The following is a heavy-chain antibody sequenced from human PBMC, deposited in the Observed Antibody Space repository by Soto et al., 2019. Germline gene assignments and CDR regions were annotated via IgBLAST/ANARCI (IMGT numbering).Heavy chain of an antibody. D-gene: IGHD2-8*01. CDR1: GFNFRNYA. CDR2: IWSAATEE. V-gene: IGHV3-33*06. J-gene: IGHJ5*02. Sequence: PGRSLTLACAAWGFNFRNYAMHCVSQGPGKGVWGVAVIWSAATEEYYGASVKGRVTISRDNFKNTVSLQMNSLRVEDTAIYYWLKGTSPPRRPADDNWSEASGLGTLVHVSS. CDR3: LKGTSPPRRPADDNWSEA.